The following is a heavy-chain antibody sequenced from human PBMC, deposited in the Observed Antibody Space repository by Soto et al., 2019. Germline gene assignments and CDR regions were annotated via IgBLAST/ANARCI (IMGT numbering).Heavy chain of an antibody. CDR3: AGGNALDV. Sequence: LRLSCVVSGFTLTNNGMHWVRQAPGQGLEWVANIHQDGNEKYYMDSVKGRFTISRDNAKNSLYLQMTSLRAEDTAVYYCAGGNALDVWGQGTTVTVS. J-gene: IGHJ6*02. CDR1: GFTLTNNG. CDR2: IHQDGNEK. V-gene: IGHV3-7*01.